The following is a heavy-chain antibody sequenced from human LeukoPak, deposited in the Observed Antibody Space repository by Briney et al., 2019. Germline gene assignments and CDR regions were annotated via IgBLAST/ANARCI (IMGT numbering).Heavy chain of an antibody. CDR3: ARGGWNKFDY. D-gene: IGHD1-1*01. V-gene: IGHV4-34*01. CDR1: GVSFSGYY. Sequence: AEPLSLTCALYGVSFSGYYWLWIRQPPGKGLEWIGEINHSGSTNYNPSLKTRVTISVDTSKYESSLKLSSVTAADTAVYYCARGGWNKFDYWGQGTMVTVSS. CDR2: INHSGST. J-gene: IGHJ4*02.